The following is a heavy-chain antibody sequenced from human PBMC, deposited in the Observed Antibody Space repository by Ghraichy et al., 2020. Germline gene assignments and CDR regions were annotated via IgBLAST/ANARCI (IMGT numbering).Heavy chain of an antibody. CDR1: GGSFSGYY. CDR2: INHSGST. CDR3: ARGRDYGDYVFDP. D-gene: IGHD4-17*01. V-gene: IGHV4-34*01. J-gene: IGHJ5*02. Sequence: SETLSLTCAVYGGSFSGYYWSWIRQPPGKGLEWIGEINHSGSTNYNPSLKSRVTISVDTSKNQFSLKLSSVTAADTAVYYCARGRDYGDYVFDPWGQGTLVTVSS.